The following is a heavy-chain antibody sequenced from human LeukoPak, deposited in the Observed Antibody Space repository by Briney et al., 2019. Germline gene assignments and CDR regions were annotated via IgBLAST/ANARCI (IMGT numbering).Heavy chain of an antibody. CDR3: AKDRYYDLYYSDY. CDR1: GFTFSSYA. Sequence: GGSLRLSCAASGFTFSSYAMSWVRQAPGKGLEWVSAISGSGGSTYYADSVKGRFTISRDNSKNTLYLQMNSLRADDTAVYYCAKDRYYDLYYSDYWGQGTLVTVSS. J-gene: IGHJ4*02. CDR2: ISGSGGST. V-gene: IGHV3-23*01. D-gene: IGHD3-22*01.